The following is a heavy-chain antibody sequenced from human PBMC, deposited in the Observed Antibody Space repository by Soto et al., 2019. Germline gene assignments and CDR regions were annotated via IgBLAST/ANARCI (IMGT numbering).Heavy chain of an antibody. CDR1: GGTFSSYA. CDR2: IIPIFGTA. J-gene: IGHJ4*02. CDR3: ARALGDVPAAVD. D-gene: IGHD2-2*01. V-gene: IGHV1-69*06. Sequence: SVKVSCKASGGTFSSYAISWVRQAPGQGLEWMGEIIPIFGTANYAQKFQGRVTITADKSTSTAYMELSSLRSEDTAVYYCARALGDVPAAVDWGQGTLVTVSS.